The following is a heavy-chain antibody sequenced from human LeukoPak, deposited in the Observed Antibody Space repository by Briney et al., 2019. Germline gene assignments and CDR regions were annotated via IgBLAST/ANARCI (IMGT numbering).Heavy chain of an antibody. CDR1: GFTFSNAW. J-gene: IGHJ4*02. CDR2: ISYDGSNK. Sequence: GGSLRLSCAASGFTFSNAWMNWVRQAPGKGLEWVAVISYDGSNKDHADSVKGRFSISRDNSKNTLYLQMNSLRAEDTALYYCAREAEALDYWGQGTLVTVSS. V-gene: IGHV3-30-3*01. CDR3: AREAEALDY.